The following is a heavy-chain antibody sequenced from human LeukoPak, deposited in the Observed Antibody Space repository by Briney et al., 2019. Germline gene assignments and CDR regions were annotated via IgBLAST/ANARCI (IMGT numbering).Heavy chain of an antibody. D-gene: IGHD1-7*01. CDR2: INHSGST. CDR1: GGSFSGYY. Sequence: SETLSLTCAVYGGSFSGYYWSWIRQPPGKGLEWIGEINHSGSTNYNPSLKSRVTISVDTSKNQFSLKLSSVTAADTAVYYCARGHWNYPHGYWGQGTLVTVSS. V-gene: IGHV4-34*01. J-gene: IGHJ4*02. CDR3: ARGHWNYPHGY.